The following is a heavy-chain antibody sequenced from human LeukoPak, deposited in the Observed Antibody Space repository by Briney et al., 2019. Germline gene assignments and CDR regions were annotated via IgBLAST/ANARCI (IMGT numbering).Heavy chain of an antibody. D-gene: IGHD2-21*01. Sequence: GASVKVSCKASGYTFTSYGISWVRQAPGQGLEWMGWISAYNGNTNYAQKLQGRVTMTTDTPTSTAYMELRSPRSDDTAVYYCARVFGDLAPADYWGQGTLVTVSS. CDR2: ISAYNGNT. V-gene: IGHV1-18*01. CDR3: ARVFGDLAPADY. CDR1: GYTFTSYG. J-gene: IGHJ4*02.